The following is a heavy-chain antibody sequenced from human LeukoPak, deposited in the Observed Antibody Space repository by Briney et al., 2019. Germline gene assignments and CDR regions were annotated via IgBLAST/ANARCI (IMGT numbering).Heavy chain of an antibody. V-gene: IGHV3-7*01. CDR3: ARGRATWDY. Sequence: GGSLRLSCGASGFTFSNYLMSWVRQAPGKGLEWVASIKLDGSEKTYVDSAKGRFTISRDNAKSSLYLQMSSMRAEDTAVYFGARGRATWDYWGQGSLVTVSS. CDR1: GFTFSNYL. J-gene: IGHJ4*02. CDR2: IKLDGSEK.